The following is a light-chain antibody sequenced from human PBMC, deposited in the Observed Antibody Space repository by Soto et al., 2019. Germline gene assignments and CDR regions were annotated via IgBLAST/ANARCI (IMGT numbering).Light chain of an antibody. CDR3: QQYGSSPLT. CDR2: GAS. V-gene: IGKV3-20*01. J-gene: IGKJ4*01. Sequence: EIVLTQSPGTLSLSPGERATLSCRASQSVSSDYLAWYQQKPGQAPRLLIYGASSRATGIPDRFSGSGSGTDFTLTISRLEPEDFAVYSCQQYGSSPLTFGRGTKVEIK. CDR1: QSVSSDY.